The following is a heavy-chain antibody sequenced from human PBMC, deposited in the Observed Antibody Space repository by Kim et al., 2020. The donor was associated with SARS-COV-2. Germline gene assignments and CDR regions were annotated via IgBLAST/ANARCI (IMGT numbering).Heavy chain of an antibody. CDR3: ARIWTKVYYYGMDV. CDR2: IDWDDDK. Sequence: SGPTLVNPTQTLTLTCTFSGFSLSPSGMCVSWIRQPPGKALEWLARIDWDDDKYYNTSLKTRLAISKDTSKNQVVLTMTNMDPVDTATYYCARIWTKVYYYGMDVWGQGTTVTVSS. CDR1: GFSLSPSGMC. D-gene: IGHD4-17*01. V-gene: IGHV2-70*11. J-gene: IGHJ6*02.